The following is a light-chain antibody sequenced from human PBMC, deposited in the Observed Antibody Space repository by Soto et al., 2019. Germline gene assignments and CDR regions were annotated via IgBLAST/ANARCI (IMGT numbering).Light chain of an antibody. V-gene: IGKV1-5*03. CDR2: KAS. CDR3: QHYNSYSEA. CDR1: QTISSW. Sequence: DSRMTQNPSTLSGSVGDRVTITCRASQTISSWLAWYQQKPGKAPKLLIYKASTLKSGVPSRFSGSGSGTEFTLTISSLQPDDFATYYCQHYNSYSEAFGQGTKVDIK. J-gene: IGKJ1*01.